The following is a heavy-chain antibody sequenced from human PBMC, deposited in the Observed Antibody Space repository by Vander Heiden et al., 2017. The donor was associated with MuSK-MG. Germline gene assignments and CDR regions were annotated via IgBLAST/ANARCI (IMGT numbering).Heavy chain of an antibody. CDR2: IDPSGGTT. J-gene: IGHJ3*01. CDR1: GYTFIPYY. CDR3: AKDRSGSLVEEGAFDV. V-gene: IGHV1-46*01. D-gene: IGHD2-15*01. Sequence: QVQLVQSGAEVKKPGASVNLSCKASGYTFIPYYMHWVRQAPGQGLEWMGIIDPSGGTTNYAPKFQDRFTMTRDTSTSTVHMELTGLRSEDTAVYYCAKDRSGSLVEEGAFDVWGQGTRVIVSS.